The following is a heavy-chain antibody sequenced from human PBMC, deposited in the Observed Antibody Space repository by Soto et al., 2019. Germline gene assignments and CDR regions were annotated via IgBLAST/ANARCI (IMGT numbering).Heavy chain of an antibody. Sequence: EVQLVESGGGLVQPGGSLRLSCAASGFTFSSYSMNWVRQAPGKGLEWVSYISSSSSTIYYADSVKGRFTISRDNAKNPLYLQMNSLRDEDTAVYYCASLDYYDSSGYYADYWGQGTLVTVSS. CDR1: GFTFSSYS. CDR2: ISSSSSTI. D-gene: IGHD3-22*01. V-gene: IGHV3-48*02. CDR3: ASLDYYDSSGYYADY. J-gene: IGHJ4*02.